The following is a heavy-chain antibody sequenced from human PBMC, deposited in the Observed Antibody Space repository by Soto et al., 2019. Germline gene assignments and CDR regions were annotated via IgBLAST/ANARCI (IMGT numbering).Heavy chain of an antibody. CDR2: INHSGST. Sequence: SETLSLTCAVYGGSFSGYYWSWIRQPPGKGLEWIGEINHSGSTNYNPSLKSRVTISVDTSKNQFSLKLSSVTAADTAVYYCARMQLVLYGMDVWGQGTTVTVSS. CDR1: GGSFSGYY. J-gene: IGHJ6*02. V-gene: IGHV4-34*01. D-gene: IGHD6-13*01. CDR3: ARMQLVLYGMDV.